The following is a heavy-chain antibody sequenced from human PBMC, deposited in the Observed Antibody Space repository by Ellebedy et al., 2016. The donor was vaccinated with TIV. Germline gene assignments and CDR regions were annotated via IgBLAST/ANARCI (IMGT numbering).Heavy chain of an antibody. CDR2: IYYSGST. D-gene: IGHD6-19*01. V-gene: IGHV4-31*03. CDR3: ARVLGIAVAGVAFLFDP. CDR1: GGSISSGGYY. Sequence: MPSETLSLTCTVSGGSISSGGYYWSWIRQHPGKGLEWIGYIYYSGSTYYNPSLKSRVTISVDTSKNQFSLKLSSVTAADTAVYYCARVLGIAVAGVAFLFDPWGQGTLVTVSS. J-gene: IGHJ5*02.